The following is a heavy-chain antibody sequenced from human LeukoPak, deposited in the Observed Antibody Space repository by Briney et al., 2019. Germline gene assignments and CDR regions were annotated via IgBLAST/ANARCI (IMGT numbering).Heavy chain of an antibody. CDR1: GDSVRSDSHY. Sequence: NASETLSLTCTVSGDSVRSDSHYWAWIRQPPGKGLEWIGSFSYSGTTYLNPSLKSRITVSVDTFTDQFSLKLNSMTAADTAVYFCARGPLDKGGFDFWGQGTLVAVST. J-gene: IGHJ4*02. CDR2: FSYSGTT. CDR3: ARGPLDKGGFDF. D-gene: IGHD1-1*01. V-gene: IGHV4-39*07.